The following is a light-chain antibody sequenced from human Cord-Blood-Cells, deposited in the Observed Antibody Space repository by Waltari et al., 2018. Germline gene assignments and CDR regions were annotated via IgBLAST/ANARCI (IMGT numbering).Light chain of an antibody. Sequence: QSALTQPPSASGSPGQSVTISCTGTSSDVGGYNYVSWYQQHPGKAPKLMIYEVSKRPSGVPDRFSGSKSGNTASRTVSGLQAEDEADYYCSSYAGSNNWVFDGGTKLTVL. CDR1: SSDVGGYNY. V-gene: IGLV2-8*01. J-gene: IGLJ3*02. CDR2: EVS. CDR3: SSYAGSNNWV.